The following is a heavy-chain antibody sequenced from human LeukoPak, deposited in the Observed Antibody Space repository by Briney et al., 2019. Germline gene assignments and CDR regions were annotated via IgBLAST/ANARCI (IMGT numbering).Heavy chain of an antibody. D-gene: IGHD1-26*01. CDR2: IYHSGST. Sequence: SGTLSLTCAVSGGSISSSNWWSWVRQPPGKGLEWIGEIYHSGSTNYNPSLKSRVTISVDKSKNQFSLKLSSVTAADTAVYYCARVRLPPAQSFQELLPSYLGGYFDYWGQGTLVTVSS. CDR3: ARVRLPPAQSFQELLPSYLGGYFDY. J-gene: IGHJ4*02. CDR1: GGSISSSNW. V-gene: IGHV4-4*02.